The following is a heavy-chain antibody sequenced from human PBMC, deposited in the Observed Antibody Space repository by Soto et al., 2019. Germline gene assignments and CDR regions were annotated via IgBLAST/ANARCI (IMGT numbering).Heavy chain of an antibody. D-gene: IGHD3-3*01. V-gene: IGHV4-30-4*01. J-gene: IGHJ5*02. CDR2: IYYSGST. CDR1: GGSISSGDYY. Sequence: QVQLQESGPGLVKPSQTLSLTCTVSGGSISSGDYYWSWIRQPPGKGLEWIGYIYYSGSTYYNPSLKSRVTISVDTAKNQFSLKLSSVTAADTAVYYCARAPTWTNNWFDPWGQGTLVTVSS. CDR3: ARAPTWTNNWFDP.